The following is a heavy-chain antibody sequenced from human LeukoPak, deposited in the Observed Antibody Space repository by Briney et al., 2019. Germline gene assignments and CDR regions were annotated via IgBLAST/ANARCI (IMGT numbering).Heavy chain of an antibody. V-gene: IGHV1-69*05. Sequence: GASVKVSCKASGGTFSSYTINWVRQAPGQEFEWMGGIIPIFGTANYAQKFQGRVTITTDEFTSTAYMELSSLRSEDTAVYYCARDPGGSGYFDYWGQGTLVTVSS. D-gene: IGHD3-16*01. CDR3: ARDPGGSGYFDY. CDR1: GGTFSSYT. J-gene: IGHJ4*02. CDR2: IIPIFGTA.